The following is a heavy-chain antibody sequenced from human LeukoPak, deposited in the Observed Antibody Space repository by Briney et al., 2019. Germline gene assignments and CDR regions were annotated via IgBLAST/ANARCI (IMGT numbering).Heavy chain of an antibody. V-gene: IGHV3-48*04. CDR2: ISSSSTI. CDR1: GFTFSSYS. J-gene: IGHJ4*02. CDR3: ARDQGYYGSGNFADY. D-gene: IGHD3-10*01. Sequence: GSLRLSCAASGFTFSSYSMNWVRQAPGKGLEWVSYISSSSTIYYADSVKGRFTISRDNAKNSLYLQMNSLRAEDTAVYYCARDQGYYGSGNFADYWGQGTLVTVSS.